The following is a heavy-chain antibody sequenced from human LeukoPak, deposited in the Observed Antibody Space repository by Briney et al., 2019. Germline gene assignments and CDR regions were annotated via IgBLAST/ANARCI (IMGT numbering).Heavy chain of an antibody. CDR2: INHSGST. Sequence: SSETLSLTCAVYGGSFSGYYWSWIRQPPGKGLEWLGEINHSGSTNYNPSLKSRVTISVDTSKNQFSLKLSSVTAADTAVYYCARGRRWVYRDFDPWGQGTLVTVSS. J-gene: IGHJ5*02. CDR3: ARGRRWVYRDFDP. V-gene: IGHV4-34*01. D-gene: IGHD2-8*01. CDR1: GGSFSGYY.